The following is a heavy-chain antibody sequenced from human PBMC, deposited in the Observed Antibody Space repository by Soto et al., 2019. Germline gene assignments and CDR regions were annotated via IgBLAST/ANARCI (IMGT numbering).Heavy chain of an antibody. D-gene: IGHD2-15*01. CDR3: AHRQDRYCSGGSCPLFDY. CDR2: IYWDDDK. Sequence: QITLKESGPTLVNPTQTLTLTCTFSGFSLSTSGVGVGWIRQPPGKALEWLALIYWDDDKRYSPSLKSRLTITKDTSKNHVVLTMTNMDPVDTATYYCAHRQDRYCSGGSCPLFDYWGQGTLVTVSS. J-gene: IGHJ4*02. CDR1: GFSLSTSGVG. V-gene: IGHV2-5*02.